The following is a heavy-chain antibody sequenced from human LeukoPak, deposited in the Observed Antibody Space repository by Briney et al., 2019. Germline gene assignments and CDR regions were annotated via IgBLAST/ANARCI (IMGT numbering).Heavy chain of an antibody. D-gene: IGHD6-13*01. V-gene: IGHV3-23*01. CDR2: ISGSGGST. Sequence: GGSLRLSCAASGFTFSSYWMSWVRQAPGKGLEWVSAISGSGGSTYYADSVKGRFTISRENAKNSLYLQMNSLRAEDTAVYYCARDFFGQQLALDYWGQGALVTVSS. CDR1: GFTFSSYW. J-gene: IGHJ4*02. CDR3: ARDFFGQQLALDY.